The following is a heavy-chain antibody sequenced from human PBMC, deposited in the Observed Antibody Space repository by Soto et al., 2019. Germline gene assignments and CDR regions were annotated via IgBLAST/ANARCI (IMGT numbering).Heavy chain of an antibody. V-gene: IGHV3-48*03. CDR2: ISTGGDTT. D-gene: IGHD4-17*01. CDR1: GFAFGFYE. J-gene: IGHJ6*02. CDR3: VGDGFGDPCYYLGMDV. Sequence: GGSLRLSCAASGFAFGFYEMNWVRQAPGKGLEWISYISTGGDTTYYADYVKGRFTISRDNARNSLYVQMNSLRAEDTAVDDSVGDGFGDPCYYLGMDVWGQGTRVTV.